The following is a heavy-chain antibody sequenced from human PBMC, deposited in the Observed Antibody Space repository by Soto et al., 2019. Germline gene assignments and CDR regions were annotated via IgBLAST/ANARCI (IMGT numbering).Heavy chain of an antibody. Sequence: QLQLQESGSGLVKPSQTLSLTCAVSGGSISSGGYSWSWLRQPPGKGLEWIGYIFHSGSTSYITSLKSVVTILAEVSKISCSLELSLVTAADTAVYYCARGGGSGSTVWCFNVWGRGTLVTVST. J-gene: IGHJ2*01. V-gene: IGHV4-30-2*01. D-gene: IGHD2-15*01. CDR3: ARGGGSGSTVWCFNV. CDR1: GGSISSGGYS. CDR2: IFHSGST.